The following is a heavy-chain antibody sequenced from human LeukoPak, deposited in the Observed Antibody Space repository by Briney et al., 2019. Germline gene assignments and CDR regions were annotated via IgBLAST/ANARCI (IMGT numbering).Heavy chain of an antibody. CDR2: IRSKANSYAT. CDR3: TRLVVTTTDAFDI. V-gene: IGHV3-73*01. Sequence: GGSLRLSCAASGFTFSGSAMHRVRQASGKGLEWVGRIRSKANSYATAYAASVKGRFTISRDDSKNTAYLQMNSLKTEDTAVYYCTRLVVTTTDAFDIWGQGTMVTVSS. D-gene: IGHD2-21*01. J-gene: IGHJ3*02. CDR1: GFTFSGSA.